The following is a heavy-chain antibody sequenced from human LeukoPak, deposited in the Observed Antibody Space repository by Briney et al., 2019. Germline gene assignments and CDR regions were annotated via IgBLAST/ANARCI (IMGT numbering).Heavy chain of an antibody. V-gene: IGHV4-34*01. J-gene: IGHJ4*02. CDR2: INHSGST. CDR3: ARFRSGQFDY. Sequence: PSETLSLTCAVYGGSFSGYYWSWIRQPPGKGLEWIGEINHSGSTNYNPSLKSRVTISVDTSKNQFSLKLSSVTAADTAVYNCARFRSGQFDYWGQGTLVTVSS. CDR1: GGSFSGYY.